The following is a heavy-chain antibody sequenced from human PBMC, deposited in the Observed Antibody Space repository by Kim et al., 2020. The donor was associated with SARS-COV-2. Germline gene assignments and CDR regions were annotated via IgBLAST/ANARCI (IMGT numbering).Heavy chain of an antibody. V-gene: IGHV3-15*01. D-gene: IGHD2-2*01. CDR2: IKSKTDGGTT. J-gene: IGHJ4*02. Sequence: GGSLRLSCAASGFTFSNAWMSWVRQAPGKGLEWVGRIKSKTDGGTTDYAAPVKGRLTISRDDSKNTLYLQMNSLKTEDTAVYDCTTAAFGWDIVVVYAGRFDYWGQGTLVTVSS. CDR1: GFTFSNAW. CDR3: TTAAFGWDIVVVYAGRFDY.